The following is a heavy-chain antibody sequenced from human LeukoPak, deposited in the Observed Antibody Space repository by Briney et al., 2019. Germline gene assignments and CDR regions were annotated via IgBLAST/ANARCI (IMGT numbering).Heavy chain of an antibody. D-gene: IGHD2-2*01. CDR3: ARGLGYCSSTSCPVGNWFDP. J-gene: IGHJ5*02. V-gene: IGHV3-23*01. CDR1: GFTFSSYA. Sequence: GGSLRLSCAASGFTFSSYAMSWVRQAPGKGLEWVSAISGSGGSTYYADSVKGRFTISRDNSKNTLYLQMNSLRAEDTGVDYFARGLGYCSSTSCPVGNWFDPWGQGTLVTVSS. CDR2: ISGSGGST.